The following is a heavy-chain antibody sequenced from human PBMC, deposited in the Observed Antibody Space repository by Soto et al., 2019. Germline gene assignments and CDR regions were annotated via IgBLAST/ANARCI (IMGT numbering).Heavy chain of an antibody. V-gene: IGHV1-18*01. CDR1: GYTFTSYG. Sequence: ASVKVSCKASGYTFTSYGISWVRQAPGQGLERMGWISAYNGNTNYAQKLQGRVTMTTDTSTRTAYMELRSLRSDDTAVYYCARDLITMVRGVINYYYYYGMDVWGQGTTVTVSS. J-gene: IGHJ6*02. CDR2: ISAYNGNT. CDR3: ARDLITMVRGVINYYYYYGMDV. D-gene: IGHD3-10*01.